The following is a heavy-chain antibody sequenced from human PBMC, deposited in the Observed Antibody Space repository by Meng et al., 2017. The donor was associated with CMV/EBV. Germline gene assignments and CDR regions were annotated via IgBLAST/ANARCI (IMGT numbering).Heavy chain of an antibody. CDR2: SNAGNGNT. V-gene: IGHV1-3*02. Sequence: ASVKVSCKASGFTFTSYAMHWVRQAPGQRLEWMGWSNAGNGNTKYSQEFQGRVTITRDTSASTAYMELSSLRSDDTAVYYCAKEGAAAGLTNYYYGMDVWGQGTTVTVSS. CDR3: AKEGAAAGLTNYYYGMDV. CDR1: GFTFTSYA. J-gene: IGHJ6*02. D-gene: IGHD6-13*01.